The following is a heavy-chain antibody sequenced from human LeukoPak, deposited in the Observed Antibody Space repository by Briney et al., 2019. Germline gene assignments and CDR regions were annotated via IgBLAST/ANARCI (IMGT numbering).Heavy chain of an antibody. Sequence: SETLSLTCTVSGGSISSGDYYWSWIRQPPGKGLEWIGYIYYSGSTYYNPSLRSRVTISVDTSKNQFSLKLSSVTAADTAVYYCARVTPYDYVWGSYRYGAFDIWGQGTMVTVSS. CDR3: ARVTPYDYVWGSYRYGAFDI. CDR1: GGSISSGDYY. J-gene: IGHJ3*02. CDR2: IYYSGST. D-gene: IGHD3-16*02. V-gene: IGHV4-30-4*01.